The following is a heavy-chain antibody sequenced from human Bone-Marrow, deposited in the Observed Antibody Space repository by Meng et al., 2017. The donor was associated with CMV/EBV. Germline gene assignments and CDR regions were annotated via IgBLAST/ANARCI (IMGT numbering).Heavy chain of an antibody. Sequence: GESLKISCAASGFTFSSYAMSWVRQAPGTGLEWVSAISGSGGSTNYADSVKGRFTISRDNSKNTLYLQMNSLRAEDTAVYYCAKDQEGDYFDYWGQGTLVTVSS. V-gene: IGHV3-23*01. CDR3: AKDQEGDYFDY. J-gene: IGHJ4*02. CDR1: GFTFSSYA. CDR2: ISGSGGST.